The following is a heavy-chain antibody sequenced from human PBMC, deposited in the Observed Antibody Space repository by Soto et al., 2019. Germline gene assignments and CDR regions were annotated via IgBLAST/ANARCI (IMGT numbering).Heavy chain of an antibody. Sequence: SETLSLTCTVSGDSSSSAYWNCIRQPPGKGLEWIGYMYKTGSTVYNPSLKSRVTISVDTSKNQFYLKVNSVTAADTAVYYCARDLWGYCGTDCYPLDVWGQGTTVTVSS. V-gene: IGHV4-59*01. CDR1: GDSSSSAY. CDR2: MYKTGST. D-gene: IGHD2-21*02. J-gene: IGHJ6*02. CDR3: ARDLWGYCGTDCYPLDV.